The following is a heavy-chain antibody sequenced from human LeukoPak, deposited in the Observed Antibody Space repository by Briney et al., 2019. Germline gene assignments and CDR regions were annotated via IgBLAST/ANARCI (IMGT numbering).Heavy chain of an antibody. V-gene: IGHV4-30-4*01. CDR3: AGGVYSSSSTGSVYFDL. Sequence: SQTLSLTCTVSGGSISSGDYYWSWIRQPPGKGLEWIGYIYYSGSTYYNPSLKSRVTISVDTSKNQFSLKLSSVTAADTAVYYCAGGVYSSSSTGSVYFDLWGRGTLVTVSS. CDR1: GGSISSGDYY. J-gene: IGHJ2*01. D-gene: IGHD6-6*01. CDR2: IYYSGST.